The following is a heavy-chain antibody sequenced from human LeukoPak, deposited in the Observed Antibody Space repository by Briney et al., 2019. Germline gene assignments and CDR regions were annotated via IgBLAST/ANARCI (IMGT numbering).Heavy chain of an antibody. D-gene: IGHD3-9*01. CDR3: ARELYDILTDYYYYYGMDV. CDR1: GFSYGDYA. J-gene: IGHJ6*02. CDR2: TRNKANSYTT. V-gene: IGHV3-72*01. Sequence: PGRSLRLSCAASGFSYGDYAMSWFRQAPGKGLEWVGRTRNKANSYTTEYAASVKGRFTISRDDSKNSLYLQMNSLKTEDTAVYYCARELYDILTDYYYYYGMDVWGQGTTVTVSS.